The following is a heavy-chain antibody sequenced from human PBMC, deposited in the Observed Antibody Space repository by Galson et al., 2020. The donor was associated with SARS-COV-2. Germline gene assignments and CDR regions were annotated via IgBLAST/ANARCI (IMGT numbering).Heavy chain of an antibody. Sequence: GSLRLSCAASGFTFSSYAMSWVRQAPGKGLEWVSAISGSGGSTYYADSVKGRFTISRDNSKNTLYLQMNSLRAEDTAVYYCAKAPTQGRYFDWLLFYYWGQGTLVTVSS. J-gene: IGHJ4*02. CDR1: GFTFSSYA. D-gene: IGHD3-9*01. V-gene: IGHV3-23*01. CDR3: AKAPTQGRYFDWLLFYY. CDR2: ISGSGGST.